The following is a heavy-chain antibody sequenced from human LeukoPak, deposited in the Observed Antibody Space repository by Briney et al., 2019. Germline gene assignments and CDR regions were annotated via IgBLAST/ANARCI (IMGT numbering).Heavy chain of an antibody. CDR3: ARDRPTGWPADY. CDR2: IKEDGSEK. D-gene: IGHD6-19*01. V-gene: IGHV3-7*01. CDR1: GFTFSSYW. J-gene: IGHJ4*02. Sequence: GGSLRLSCVASGFTFSSYWMHWVRQAPGKGLEWVANIKEDGSEKHYVDSVKGRFTISRDNAKNSLYLQMSSLRAEDTAVYYCARDRPTGWPADYWGQGTLVTVSS.